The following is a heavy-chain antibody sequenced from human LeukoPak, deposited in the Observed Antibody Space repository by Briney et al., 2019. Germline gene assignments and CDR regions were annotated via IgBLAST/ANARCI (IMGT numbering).Heavy chain of an antibody. Sequence: SETLSLTCTVSGGSVSSYYWSWIRQPAGKGLEWNGRIYTSGSTNYNPSLKSRVTISVDTSKNQFSLKLSSVTAADTAVYYCARGDEDDYVWGSYRYNYYYHMDVWGKGPRSPSP. CDR3: ARGDEDDYVWGSYRYNYYYHMDV. V-gene: IGHV4-4*07. D-gene: IGHD3-16*02. CDR1: GGSVSSYY. J-gene: IGHJ6*03. CDR2: IYTSGST.